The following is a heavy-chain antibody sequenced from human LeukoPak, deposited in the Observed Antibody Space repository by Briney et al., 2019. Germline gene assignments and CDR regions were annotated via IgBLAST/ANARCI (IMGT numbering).Heavy chain of an antibody. Sequence: GGSLRLSCAASGFTFRDFGMHWVRQAPGKGLEWVAFIRNDGSKDYYPDSVKGRFTISRDNSRSTLYLQMHSLRIEDTAVYYCVKGGSSSHNWFDPWGQGILVTVSS. CDR1: GFTFRDFG. D-gene: IGHD6-13*01. J-gene: IGHJ5*02. CDR2: IRNDGSKD. V-gene: IGHV3-30*02. CDR3: VKGGSSSHNWFDP.